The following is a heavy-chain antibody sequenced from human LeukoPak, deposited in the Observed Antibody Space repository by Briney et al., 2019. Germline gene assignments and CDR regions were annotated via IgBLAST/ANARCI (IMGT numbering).Heavy chain of an antibody. V-gene: IGHV3-30*04. J-gene: IGHJ4*02. CDR2: ISYDGSNK. CDR3: AISRPTSSSWYYFDY. D-gene: IGHD6-13*01. CDR1: GFTFRSYA. Sequence: PGGSLGLSCAASGFTFRSYAMHWVRQAPGKGLEWVAVISYDGSNKYYADSVKGRFTISRDNSKNTLYLQMNSLRAEDTAVYYCAISRPTSSSWYYFDYWGQGTLVTVSS.